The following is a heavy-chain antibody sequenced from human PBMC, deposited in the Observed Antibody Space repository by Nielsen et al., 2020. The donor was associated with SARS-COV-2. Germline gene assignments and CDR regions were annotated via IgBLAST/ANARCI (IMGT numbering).Heavy chain of an antibody. D-gene: IGHD6-6*01. Sequence: ASVKVSCKASGYTFTGYYMHWVRQAPGQGLEWMGRINPNSGGTNYAQKFQGRVTMTRDTSTSTVYMELSSLRSEDTAVYYCAREGSYYGMDVWGQGTTVTVSS. CDR1: GYTFTGYY. CDR3: AREGSYYGMDV. J-gene: IGHJ6*02. V-gene: IGHV1-2*06. CDR2: INPNSGGT.